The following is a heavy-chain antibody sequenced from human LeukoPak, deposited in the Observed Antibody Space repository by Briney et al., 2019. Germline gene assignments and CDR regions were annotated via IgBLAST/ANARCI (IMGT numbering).Heavy chain of an antibody. Sequence: ASVKLSCKASGFGFSSYGINWVRQAPGQRLEWMGWISAYTGHTKYLQKMRGRVTMTTDTSTNTAYMELRSLTSDDTAVYYCARGPGIDVAGVFDYWGQGSPVTVSS. CDR2: ISAYTGHT. CDR3: ARGPGIDVAGVFDY. V-gene: IGHV1-18*04. D-gene: IGHD6-19*01. CDR1: GFGFSSYG. J-gene: IGHJ4*02.